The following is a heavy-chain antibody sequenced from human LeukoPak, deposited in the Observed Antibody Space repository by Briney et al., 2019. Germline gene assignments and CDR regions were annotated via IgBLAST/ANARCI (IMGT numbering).Heavy chain of an antibody. D-gene: IGHD3-3*01. CDR3: ARDFGVVIINFDY. CDR1: GYTFTGYY. Sequence: ASVKVSCKASGYTFTGYYMHWVRQAPGQGLECMGWINPNSGGTDYAQKFQGRVTMTRDTSISTAYMELSRLRSDDTAVYYCARDFGVVIINFDYWGQGTLVTVSS. J-gene: IGHJ4*02. V-gene: IGHV1-2*02. CDR2: INPNSGGT.